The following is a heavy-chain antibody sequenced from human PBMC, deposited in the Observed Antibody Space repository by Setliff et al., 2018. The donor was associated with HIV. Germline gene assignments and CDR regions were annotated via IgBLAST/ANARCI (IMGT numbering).Heavy chain of an antibody. D-gene: IGHD5-18*01. CDR1: GGSIGSSDYY. Sequence: LSLTCTVSGGSIGSSDYYWGWIRQPPGKGLEWIGSIFYTGRTTYNPSPRSRVTRSLDTSKTQFSLSLTSVTAADTAMYYCARRGKTENSYVLNWFDPWGQGILVTVSS. CDR2: IFYTGRT. V-gene: IGHV4-39*07. CDR3: ARRGKTENSYVLNWFDP. J-gene: IGHJ5*02.